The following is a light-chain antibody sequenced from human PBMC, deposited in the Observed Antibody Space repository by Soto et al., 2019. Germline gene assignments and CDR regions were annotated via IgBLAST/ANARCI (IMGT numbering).Light chain of an antibody. J-gene: IGLJ3*02. CDR3: LLSYSGARLNRV. CDR2: DTS. Sequence: QAVVTQEPSLTVSPGGTVTLTCGSSTGAVTSGHYPYWFQQKPGQAPRTLIYDTSNKHSWTPARFSGSLLGGKAALTLSGAQPEDEAEYYCLLSYSGARLNRVFGGGTKLTVL. CDR1: TGAVTSGHY. V-gene: IGLV7-46*01.